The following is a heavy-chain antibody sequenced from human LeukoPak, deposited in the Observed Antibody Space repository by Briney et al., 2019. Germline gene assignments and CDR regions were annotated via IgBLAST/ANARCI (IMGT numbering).Heavy chain of an antibody. CDR2: IYSGGST. V-gene: IGHV3-66*01. J-gene: IGHJ6*02. CDR3: AKDRDYYDSSGYL. Sequence: GGSLRLSCAASGFTVSSNYMSWVRQAPGKGLEWVSVIYSGGSTYYADSVKGRFTISRDNSKNTLYLQMNSLRAEDTAVYYCAKDRDYYDSSGYLWGQGTTVTVSS. CDR1: GFTVSSNY. D-gene: IGHD3-22*01.